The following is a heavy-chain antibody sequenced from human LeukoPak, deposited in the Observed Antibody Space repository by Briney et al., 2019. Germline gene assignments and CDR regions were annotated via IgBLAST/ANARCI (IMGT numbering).Heavy chain of an antibody. CDR1: GGTFSSYG. CDR3: ARDLFYGSGSYYDY. CDR2: IIPMFGTA. D-gene: IGHD3-10*01. J-gene: IGHJ4*02. V-gene: IGHV1-69*05. Sequence: SVKVSCKTSGGTFSSYGISWVRQAPGQGLEWMGRIIPMFGTANYAQKLQGRVTITTDESTSTAYMELSSLRSEDTAVYYCARDLFYGSGSYYDYWGQGTLVTVSS.